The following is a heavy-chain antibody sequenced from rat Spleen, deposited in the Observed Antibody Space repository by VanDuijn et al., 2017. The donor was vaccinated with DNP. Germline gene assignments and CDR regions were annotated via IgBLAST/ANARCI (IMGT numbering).Heavy chain of an antibody. D-gene: IGHD1-5*01. CDR1: GFTFSDYY. CDR3: ARHRTISPYYYVMDA. CDR2: INKDSSAI. Sequence: EVLLVESDGGLVQPGRSLKLSCAVSGFTFSDYYMAWVRQAPGKGLEWIGQINKDSSAIAYIPSLKDKFTISRDNDQNTLHLQMSNLGSEDTAFYYCARHRTISPYYYVMDAWGQGASVTVSS. V-gene: IGHV4-2*01. J-gene: IGHJ4*01.